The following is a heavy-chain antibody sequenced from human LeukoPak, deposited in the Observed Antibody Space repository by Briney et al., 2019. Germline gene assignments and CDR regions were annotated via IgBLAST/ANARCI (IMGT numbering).Heavy chain of an antibody. V-gene: IGHV3-64*03. Sequence: GGSLRLSCTASGLSFSSYVMHWVRQAPGKGLECVSAISSTGDSAYYADSVRGRFTISRDNSKNSVYLQLSSLRFEDTAMYYCVKSPHYNDYVFDHWGQGTLVTVSS. CDR3: VKSPHYNDYVFDH. CDR1: GLSFSSYV. CDR2: ISSTGDSA. D-gene: IGHD4/OR15-4a*01. J-gene: IGHJ4*02.